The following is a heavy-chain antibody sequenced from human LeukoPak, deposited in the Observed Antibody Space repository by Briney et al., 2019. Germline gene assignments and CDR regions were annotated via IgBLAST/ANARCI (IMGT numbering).Heavy chain of an antibody. V-gene: IGHV4-59*08. D-gene: IGHD1-26*01. CDR3: ASDSGSYGSAFDI. Sequence: PSETLSLTCTVSGGSIRSYYWSWIRQPPGKRLKWIGYIYYSGTTSYNPSLQSRVTISVDTSKNQFSLKLSSVTAADTAVYYCASDSGSYGSAFDIWGQGTMVTVSS. J-gene: IGHJ3*02. CDR1: GGSIRSYY. CDR2: IYYSGTT.